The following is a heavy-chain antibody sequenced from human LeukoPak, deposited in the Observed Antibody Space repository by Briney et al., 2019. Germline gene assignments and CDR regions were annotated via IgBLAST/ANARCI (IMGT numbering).Heavy chain of an antibody. V-gene: IGHV3-9*01. D-gene: IGHD3-10*01. CDR1: RFTFDDYA. J-gene: IGHJ4*02. CDR2: ISWNSGSI. Sequence: PGGSLRLSCAASRFTFDDYAMHWVRQAPGKGLEWVSGISWNSGSIGYADSAKGRFTISRDNAKNSLYLQMNSLRAEDTALYYCAKDISYGSGSYWEGFDYWGQGTLVTVSS. CDR3: AKDISYGSGSYWEGFDY.